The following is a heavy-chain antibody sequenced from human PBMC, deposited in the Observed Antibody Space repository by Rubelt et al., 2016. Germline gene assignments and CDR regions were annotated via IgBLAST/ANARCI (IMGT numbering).Heavy chain of an antibody. V-gene: IGHV3-30*04. CDR3: ARDFTKSGSGSYTPLYYFDY. CDR2: ISYDGSNK. D-gene: IGHD3-10*01. Sequence: AMHWVRQAPGKGLEWVAVISYDGSNKYYADSVKGRFTISRDNSKNTLYLQMNSLRAEDTAVYYCARDFTKSGSGSYTPLYYFDYWGQGTLVTVSS. CDR1: A. J-gene: IGHJ4*02.